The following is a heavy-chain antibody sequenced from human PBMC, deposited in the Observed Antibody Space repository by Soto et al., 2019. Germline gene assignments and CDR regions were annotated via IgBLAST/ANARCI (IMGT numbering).Heavy chain of an antibody. V-gene: IGHV3-21*06. J-gene: IGHJ4*02. CDR3: VRENEMAGATSAFEY. Sequence: PGGSLRLSCEASGFRFNSYSMNWVRQAPQEGLEWVSLIDARSNYIYYADSVKGRFTISRDNARNSLYLQMDSLRVEDTAVYYCVRENEMAGATSAFEYWGQGTPVTVSS. CDR1: GFRFNSYS. CDR2: IDARSNYI. D-gene: IGHD1-26*01.